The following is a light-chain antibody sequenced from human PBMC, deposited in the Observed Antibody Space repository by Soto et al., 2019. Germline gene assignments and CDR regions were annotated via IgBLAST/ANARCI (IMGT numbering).Light chain of an antibody. CDR1: LGIANY. CDR3: QKYNSAMWT. V-gene: IGKV1-27*01. CDR2: GAS. Sequence: DIQMTQSPPSLSASVGDRVTISCRASLGIANYVLWYQQRPGKVPKLLIYGASSLLSGVPSRFSGSGSGTDFTLTISSLHPEDVGTYYCQKYNSAMWTFGQGTKVEI. J-gene: IGKJ1*01.